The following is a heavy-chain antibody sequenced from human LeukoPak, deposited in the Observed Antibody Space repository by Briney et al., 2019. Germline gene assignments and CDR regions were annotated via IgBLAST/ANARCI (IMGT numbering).Heavy chain of an antibody. D-gene: IGHD5-18*01. CDR1: GFTFSDYY. CDR3: ARVQLWLFFDY. Sequence: GGSLRLSCAASGFTFSDYYMSWVRQAPGKGLEWVSYISSSGSTIYYADSVKGRFTISRDNAKNSLYLQMNSLRAEDTAVYYCARVQLWLFFDYWGQGTLVTVSS. V-gene: IGHV3-11*01. J-gene: IGHJ4*02. CDR2: ISSSGSTI.